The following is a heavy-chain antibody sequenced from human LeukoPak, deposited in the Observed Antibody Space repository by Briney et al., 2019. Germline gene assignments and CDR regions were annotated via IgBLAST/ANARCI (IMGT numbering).Heavy chain of an antibody. J-gene: IGHJ4*02. Sequence: GASVKVSCKASGYTFTSYDINWVRQATGQGLEWMGWMNPNSGNTGYAQKFQGRVTMTRNTSISTAYMELSSLRSEDTAVCYCAGVGRRSSGYYFWGQGTLVTVSS. V-gene: IGHV1-8*01. CDR1: GYTFTSYD. CDR3: AGVGRRSSGYYF. CDR2: MNPNSGNT. D-gene: IGHD3-22*01.